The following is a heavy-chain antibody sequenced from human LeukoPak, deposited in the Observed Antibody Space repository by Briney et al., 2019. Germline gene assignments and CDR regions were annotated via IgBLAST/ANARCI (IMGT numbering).Heavy chain of an antibody. J-gene: IGHJ4*02. V-gene: IGHV3-30*01. Sequence: GGSLRLSCAASGFTFSTYAGHWVRQAPGKGLEWVAVISYDGSNKYYADSVKGRFTISRDNSKNTLYLQMNSLRAEATAVYYCARDFYYDSSGYQGGYFDYWGQGTLVTVSS. CDR3: ARDFYYDSSGYQGGYFDY. D-gene: IGHD3-22*01. CDR2: ISYDGSNK. CDR1: GFTFSTYA.